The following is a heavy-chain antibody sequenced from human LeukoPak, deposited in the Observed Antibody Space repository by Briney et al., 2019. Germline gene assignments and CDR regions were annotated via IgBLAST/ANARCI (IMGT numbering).Heavy chain of an antibody. D-gene: IGHD6-13*01. CDR1: GFTFSSYA. J-gene: IGHJ4*02. CDR2: ISYDGSNK. Sequence: GRSLRLSCAASGFTFSSYAMHRVRQAPGKGLEWVAVISYDGSNKYYADSVKGRFTISRDNSKNTLYLQMNSLRAEDTAVYYCARDRSSLYYFDYWGQGTLVTVSS. CDR3: ARDRSSLYYFDY. V-gene: IGHV3-30-3*01.